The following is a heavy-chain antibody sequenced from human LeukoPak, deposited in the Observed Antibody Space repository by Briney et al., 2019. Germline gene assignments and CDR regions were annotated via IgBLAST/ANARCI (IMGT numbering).Heavy chain of an antibody. CDR1: GYTFKSYG. Sequence: ASVKVSCRASGYTFKSYGISWVRQAPGQGLEWMGWITAYNDNTKYAENFQGGVTMTTDTSTNTAYMELRSLRSDDTAMYYCARDQFDSVWGSHRPYFDSWGQGTLVTVSS. V-gene: IGHV1-18*01. CDR3: ARDQFDSVWGSHRPYFDS. CDR2: ITAYNDNT. D-gene: IGHD3-16*02. J-gene: IGHJ4*02.